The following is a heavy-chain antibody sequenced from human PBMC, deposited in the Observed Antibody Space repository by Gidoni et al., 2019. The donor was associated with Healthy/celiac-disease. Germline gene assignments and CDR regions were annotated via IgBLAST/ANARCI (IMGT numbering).Heavy chain of an antibody. J-gene: IGHJ6*03. Sequence: QVQLVQSGAEVKKPGSSVKVSCKASGGTFSSYAISWVRQAPGQGLEWMGGIIPIFGTANYAQKFQGRVTITADESTSTAYMELSSLRSEDTAVYYCGRTTVVTPENLKPYRDYYYYYYMDVWGKGTTVTVSS. D-gene: IGHD4-17*01. CDR2: IIPIFGTA. CDR3: GRTTVVTPENLKPYRDYYYYYYMDV. CDR1: GGTFSSYA. V-gene: IGHV1-69*01.